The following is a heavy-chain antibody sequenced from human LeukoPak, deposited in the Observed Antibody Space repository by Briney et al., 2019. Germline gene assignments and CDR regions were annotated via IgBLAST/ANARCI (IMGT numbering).Heavy chain of an antibody. CDR3: ARADDSSGYYGISIDY. Sequence: GGSLRLSCAASGFTFSSYGMHWVRQAPGKGLEWVAVIWYDGSNKYYADSVKGRFTISRDNSKNTLYLQMNSLRAEDTAVYYCARADDSSGYYGISIDYRGQGTLVTVSS. J-gene: IGHJ4*02. V-gene: IGHV3-33*01. D-gene: IGHD3-22*01. CDR2: IWYDGSNK. CDR1: GFTFSSYG.